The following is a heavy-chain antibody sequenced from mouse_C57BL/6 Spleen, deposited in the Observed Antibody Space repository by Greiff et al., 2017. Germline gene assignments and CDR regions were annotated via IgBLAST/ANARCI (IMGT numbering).Heavy chain of an antibody. D-gene: IGHD2-5*01. Sequence: VQLQQPGAELVRPGTSVKLSCKASGYTFTSYWMHWVKQRPGQGLEWIGVIDPSDSYTNYNQKFKGKATLTVDTSSSTAYMQLSSLTSEDSAVYYCARPLYYSNLYYARDYGGQGTSVTVSS. CDR2: IDPSDSYT. J-gene: IGHJ4*01. CDR3: ARPLYYSNLYYARDY. V-gene: IGHV1-59*01. CDR1: GYTFTSYW.